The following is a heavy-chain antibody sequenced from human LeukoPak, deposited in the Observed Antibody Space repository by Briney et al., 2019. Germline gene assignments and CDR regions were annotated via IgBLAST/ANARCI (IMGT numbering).Heavy chain of an antibody. D-gene: IGHD6-13*01. J-gene: IGHJ3*02. CDR3: ARVAAAGTGYDAFDI. CDR2: IYTGGST. CDR1: GGSISTYY. Sequence: PSETLSLTCTVSGGSISTYYWSWIRQPAGEGLEWIGRIYTGGSTNYNPSLKSRVAMSVDTSQNQFSLKLSSVTAADTAVYYCARVAAAGTGYDAFDIWGQGTMVTVSS. V-gene: IGHV4-4*07.